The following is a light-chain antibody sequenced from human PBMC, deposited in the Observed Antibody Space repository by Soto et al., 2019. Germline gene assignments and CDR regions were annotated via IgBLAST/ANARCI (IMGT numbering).Light chain of an antibody. J-gene: IGLJ3*02. CDR3: TSYTSSSTLV. CDR1: SSDVGGSNY. Sequence: QSALTQPASVSGSPGQSITISCIGTSSDVGGSNYVSWYQQYPGKAPKLMIYEVSNRPSGVSDRFSGSKSGSTASLTISGLQAEYEADYYYTSYTSSSTLVFGGGTKLTVL. CDR2: EVS. V-gene: IGLV2-14*01.